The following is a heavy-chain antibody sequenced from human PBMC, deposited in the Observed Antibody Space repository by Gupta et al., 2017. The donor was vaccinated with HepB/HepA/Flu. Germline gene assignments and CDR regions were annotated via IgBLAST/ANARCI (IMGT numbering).Heavy chain of an antibody. J-gene: IGHJ6*03. CDR1: GGTFSSYA. CDR2: IIPIFGTA. D-gene: IGHD5-24*01. V-gene: IGHV1-69*06. CDR3: ASGGWLQVSDRDYYYYMDV. Sequence: QVQLVQSGAEVKKPGSSVKVSCKASGGTFSSYAISWVRQAPGQGLEWMGGIIPIFGTANYAQKFQGRVTITADKSTSTAYMELSSLRSEDTAVYYCASGGWLQVSDRDYYYYMDVGGKGTTVTVSS.